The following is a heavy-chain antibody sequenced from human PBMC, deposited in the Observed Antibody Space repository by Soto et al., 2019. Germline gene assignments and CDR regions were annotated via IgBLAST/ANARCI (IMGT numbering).Heavy chain of an antibody. V-gene: IGHV1-18*01. J-gene: IGHJ6*04. Sequence: QAQLLQSGGEVKKPGASVKVSCNSSDHTFTYYGINWVRRAPGQGLEWMGWISGYNGNTKYAHKFQDRVTMSADTTTRTAYMEMRGLTSDDTAVYFCAATGGHYCGLDIWGEGTTGTVSS. CDR1: DHTFTYYG. CDR2: ISGYNGNT. CDR3: AATGGHYCGLDI. D-gene: IGHD2-8*02.